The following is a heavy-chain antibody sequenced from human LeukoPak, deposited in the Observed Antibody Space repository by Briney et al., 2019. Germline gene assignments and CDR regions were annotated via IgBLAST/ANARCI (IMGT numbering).Heavy chain of an antibody. Sequence: SVKVSCRASGYTLSSYYMHWVRQAPGQGLEWMGVLKPSGATTSYTQKFQGRVSMTRDTSTSTVYMELSSLRSEDTAVYYCAREEAGGLFDYWGQGTLVTVSS. D-gene: IGHD1-26*01. CDR1: GYTLSSYY. J-gene: IGHJ4*02. CDR3: AREEAGGLFDY. CDR2: LKPSGATT. V-gene: IGHV1-46*01.